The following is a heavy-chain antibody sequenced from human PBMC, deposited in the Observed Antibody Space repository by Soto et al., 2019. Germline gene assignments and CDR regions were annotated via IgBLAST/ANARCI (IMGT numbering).Heavy chain of an antibody. J-gene: IGHJ2*01. V-gene: IGHV3-48*03. CDR2: ISRSGSTI. Sequence: XGSLRLSCAASGLTFSSYEMNWVRQAPGKGLEWVSYISRSGSTIYYADSVKGRVTISRDNAKNSLYLQMNSLRAEDTAVYYCARDGRIRRPDWYFDLWGRGTLVTVSS. CDR3: ARDGRIRRPDWYFDL. D-gene: IGHD2-15*01. CDR1: GLTFSSYE.